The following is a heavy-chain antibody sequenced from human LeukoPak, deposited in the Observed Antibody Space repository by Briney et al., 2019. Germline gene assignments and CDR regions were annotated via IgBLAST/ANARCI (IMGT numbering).Heavy chain of an antibody. CDR3: AKSTYGSPEGY. D-gene: IGHD3-10*01. V-gene: IGHV3-23*01. CDR1: GFTFSSYA. Sequence: GGSLRLSCAASGFTFSSYAMSWVRQAPGKGLEWVSAISGSGGSTYYADSVKGRFTISRDNSKNTLYLQMNSLRAEDTAVYYGAKSTYGSPEGYWGQGTLVTVSS. J-gene: IGHJ4*02. CDR2: ISGSGGST.